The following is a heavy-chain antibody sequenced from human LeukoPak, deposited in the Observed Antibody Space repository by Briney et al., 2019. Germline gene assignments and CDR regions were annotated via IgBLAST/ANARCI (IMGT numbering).Heavy chain of an antibody. CDR1: GGSFSGYY. J-gene: IGHJ5*02. CDR3: ARTLPRFDP. Sequence: SGTLSLTCAVYGGSFSGYYWSWIRQPPGKGLEWIGEINHSGSTNYNPSLKSRVTMSVDTSKNQFSLKLSSVTAADTAVYYCARTLPRFDPWGQGTLVTVSS. V-gene: IGHV4-34*01. CDR2: INHSGST.